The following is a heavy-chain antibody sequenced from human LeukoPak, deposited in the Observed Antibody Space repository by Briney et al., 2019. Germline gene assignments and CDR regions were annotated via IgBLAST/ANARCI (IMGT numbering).Heavy chain of an antibody. CDR1: GFTFSNYG. D-gene: IGHD3-10*01. CDR3: ARERSITDYYGSGSWDY. V-gene: IGHV3-30*03. CDR2: ISYDGSNK. J-gene: IGHJ4*02. Sequence: PGGSLRLSCAASGFTFSNYGMHWVRQAPGKGLEWVAVISYDGSNKYYADSVKGRFTISRDNAKNSLYLQMNSLRAEDTAVYYCARERSITDYYGSGSWDYWGQGTLVTVSS.